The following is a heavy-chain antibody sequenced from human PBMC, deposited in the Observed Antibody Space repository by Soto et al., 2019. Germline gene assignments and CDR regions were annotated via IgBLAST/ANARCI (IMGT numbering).Heavy chain of an antibody. CDR2: IYSSGST. Sequence: QVQLQESGPGLVKPSETLSLTCTVSGASMSRYYWHWIRQAPGEGLEWIGFIYSSGSTTYNPSLKSPVTISLDTSQSQFSLNLRSVTATDTAIYYCARRWGFEDALDIWGPGTNVTVSS. V-gene: IGHV4-59*08. D-gene: IGHD3-10*01. CDR3: ARRWGFEDALDI. J-gene: IGHJ3*02. CDR1: GASMSRYY.